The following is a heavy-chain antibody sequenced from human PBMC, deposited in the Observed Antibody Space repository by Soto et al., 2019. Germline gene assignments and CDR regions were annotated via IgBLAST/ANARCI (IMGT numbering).Heavy chain of an antibody. CDR2: INAANDNT. Sequence: QVQLVQSGAEVKKPGASVKISCKASGYTFTTYAMHWVRQAPGQRLEWMGWINAANDNTKYSQKLQGRAAITRDKSARTAYMELSRLRSEDTAVYYCARVGYYESELPKGYYYYGIDVWGRGTTVTVSS. D-gene: IGHD3-22*01. CDR3: ARVGYYESELPKGYYYYGIDV. J-gene: IGHJ6*02. CDR1: GYTFTTYA. V-gene: IGHV1-3*01.